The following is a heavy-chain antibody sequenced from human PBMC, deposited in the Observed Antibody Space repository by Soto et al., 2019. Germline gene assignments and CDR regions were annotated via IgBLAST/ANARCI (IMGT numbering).Heavy chain of an antibody. V-gene: IGHV4-30-4*01. J-gene: IGHJ4*02. D-gene: IGHD6-13*01. CDR1: GGSISSGDYY. CDR3: ARVTAAAGTSYYFDS. Sequence: SETLSLTCTVSGGSISSGDYYWSWIHKPPGKGLEWIGYIYYSGSTYYNPSLKSRVTISVDTSKNQFSLKLSSVTAADTAVYYCARVTAAAGTSYYFDSWGRGSLVTVSS. CDR2: IYYSGST.